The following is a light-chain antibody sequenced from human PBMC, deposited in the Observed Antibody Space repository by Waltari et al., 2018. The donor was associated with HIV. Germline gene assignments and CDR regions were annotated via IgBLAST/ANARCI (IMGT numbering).Light chain of an antibody. Sequence: QSALTQPPSASGSPGPSVTISCTGTSSDVGGYNSVSWYQQHPGKAPQLMIYEVSKRPSGVPDRFSGSKSGNTASLTVSGLQAEDEADYYCSSYAGSNNLGVFGGGTKLTVL. CDR3: SSYAGSNNLGV. CDR1: SSDVGGYNS. CDR2: EVS. V-gene: IGLV2-8*01. J-gene: IGLJ3*02.